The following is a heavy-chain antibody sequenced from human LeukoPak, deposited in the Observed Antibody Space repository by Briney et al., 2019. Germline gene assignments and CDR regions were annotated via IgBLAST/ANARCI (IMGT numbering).Heavy chain of an antibody. V-gene: IGHV3-21*01. J-gene: IGHJ6*03. D-gene: IGHD1-14*01. Sequence: GESLTLSCAASGFTFSSYTMNWVRQAPGKGLEWVSSISSSSSYIHYADSVKGRFTISRDNAKNSLYLQMNSLRAEDTAVYYCARGGINTYYFYYLDVWGKGTTVTVSS. CDR2: ISSSSSYI. CDR1: GFTFSSYT. CDR3: ARGGINTYYFYYLDV.